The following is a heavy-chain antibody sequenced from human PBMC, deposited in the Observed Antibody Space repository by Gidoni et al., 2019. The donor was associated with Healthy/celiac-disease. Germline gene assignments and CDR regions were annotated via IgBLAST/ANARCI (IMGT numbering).Heavy chain of an antibody. CDR3: ARETRNYYDSSGYYGRWFDP. CDR1: GYSFTSYW. D-gene: IGHD3-22*01. V-gene: IGHV5-51*01. CDR2: IYPGDSDT. Sequence: EVQLVQSGAAVKKPGESLKLSCKGSGYSFTSYWLGWVRQMPGKGLEWMGIIYPGDSDTRYSPSFQGQVTISADKSISTAYLQWSSLKASDTAMYYCARETRNYYDSSGYYGRWFDPWGQGTLVTVSS. J-gene: IGHJ5*02.